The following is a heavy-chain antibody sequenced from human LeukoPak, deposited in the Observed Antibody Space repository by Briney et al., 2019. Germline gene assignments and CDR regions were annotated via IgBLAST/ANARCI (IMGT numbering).Heavy chain of an antibody. Sequence: ASVKVSCKASGGTFSSYAISWVRQAPGQGLEWMGGIIPIFGTANYAQKFQGRVTITTDESTSTAYMELSSLRSEDTAVYYFARSYDFWSGTFTLDYWGQGTLVTVSS. CDR1: GGTFSSYA. V-gene: IGHV1-69*05. CDR3: ARSYDFWSGTFTLDY. D-gene: IGHD3-3*01. J-gene: IGHJ4*02. CDR2: IIPIFGTA.